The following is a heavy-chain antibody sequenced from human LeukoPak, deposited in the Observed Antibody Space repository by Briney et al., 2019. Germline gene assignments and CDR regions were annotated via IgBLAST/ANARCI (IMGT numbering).Heavy chain of an antibody. D-gene: IGHD5-18*01. CDR3: ACAMAPSYYYYYMDV. CDR1: GGSISSYY. Sequence: PSETLSLTCTVSGGSISSYYWSWIRQPPGKGLEWIGEINHSGSTNYNPSLKSRVTISVDTPKDQFSLKLSSVTAADTAVYYCACAMAPSYYYYYMDVWGKGTTVTVSS. V-gene: IGHV4-34*01. J-gene: IGHJ6*03. CDR2: INHSGST.